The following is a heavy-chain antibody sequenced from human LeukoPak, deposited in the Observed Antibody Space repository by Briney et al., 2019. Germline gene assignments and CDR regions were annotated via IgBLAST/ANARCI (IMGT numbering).Heavy chain of an antibody. CDR3: VRVDNGGNYFDY. V-gene: IGHV4-38-2*02. J-gene: IGHJ4*02. Sequence: SETLSLTCTVSGYSISSGYYWGWIRQPPGKGLEWIGSIYHSGSTYYNPSLKSRLTISADTSKNQFSLRLSSVTAADTAVYYCVRVDNGGNYFDYWGQGTLVTVSS. CDR1: GYSISSGYY. D-gene: IGHD4-23*01. CDR2: IYHSGST.